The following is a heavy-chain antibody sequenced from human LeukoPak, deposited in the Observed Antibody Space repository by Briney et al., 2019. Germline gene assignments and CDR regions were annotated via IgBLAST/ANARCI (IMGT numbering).Heavy chain of an antibody. V-gene: IGHV3-15*01. CDR3: ATGPYCGGDCSPD. Sequence: PGGSLRLSCAASGFTFSNAWMSWVRQAPGKGLEWVGRIKSKTDGGTTDYAAPVKGRFTISRDDSKNTVYLQMNSLRAEDTAVYYCATGPYCGGDCSPDWGQGTMVTVSS. J-gene: IGHJ3*01. CDR2: IKSKTDGGTT. CDR1: GFTFSNAW. D-gene: IGHD2-21*02.